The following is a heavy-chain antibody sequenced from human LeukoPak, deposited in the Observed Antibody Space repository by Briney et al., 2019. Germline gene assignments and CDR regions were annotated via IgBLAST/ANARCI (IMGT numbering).Heavy chain of an antibody. D-gene: IGHD1-26*01. CDR2: ISSSSSYI. Sequence: GGSLRLSCAASGFTFSSYSMNWVRQAPGKGLEWVSSISSSSSYIYYADSVKGRFTISRDNAKDSLYLQMNSLRAEDTAVYYCAKKGATTGDFDYWGQGTLVTVSS. V-gene: IGHV3-21*04. CDR1: GFTFSSYS. J-gene: IGHJ4*02. CDR3: AKKGATTGDFDY.